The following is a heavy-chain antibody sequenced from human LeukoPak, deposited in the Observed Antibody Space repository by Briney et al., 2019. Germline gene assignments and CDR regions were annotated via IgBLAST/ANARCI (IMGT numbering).Heavy chain of an antibody. Sequence: PSETLSLTCSVSGGSIISDSYYWSWIRQPAGKELEWIGRIYTSGSTSYNPSLKSRVTISLDTSENQFSLKLSSVTAADTAIYYCARVRAAGCAFDIWGQGTMVTVSS. CDR1: GGSIISDSYY. CDR3: ARVRAAGCAFDI. V-gene: IGHV4-61*02. CDR2: IYTSGST. J-gene: IGHJ3*02. D-gene: IGHD5-24*01.